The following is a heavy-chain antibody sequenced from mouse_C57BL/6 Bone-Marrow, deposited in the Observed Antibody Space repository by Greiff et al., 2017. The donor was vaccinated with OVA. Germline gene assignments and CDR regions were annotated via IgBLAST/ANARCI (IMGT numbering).Heavy chain of an antibody. Sequence: VTLKESVAELVRPGASVKLSCTASGFNIKNTYMHWVKQRPEQGLEWIGRIDPANGNTKYAPKFQGKATITADTSSNTAYLQLSSLTSEDTAIYYCAPFYYGTFMDYWGQGTSVTVSS. CDR2: IDPANGNT. CDR3: APFYYGTFMDY. J-gene: IGHJ4*01. D-gene: IGHD1-1*01. V-gene: IGHV14-3*01. CDR1: GFNIKNTY.